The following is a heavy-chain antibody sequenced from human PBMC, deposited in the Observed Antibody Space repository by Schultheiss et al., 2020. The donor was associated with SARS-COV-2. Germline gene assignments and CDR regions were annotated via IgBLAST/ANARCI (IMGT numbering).Heavy chain of an antibody. CDR3: ARDGRYSGPLLRAFDI. Sequence: GGSLRLSCAASGFTFSSYSMNWVRQAPGKGLEWVSSISSSSSYIYYADSVKGRFTISRDNAKNSLYLQMNSLRAEDTAVYYCARDGRYSGPLLRAFDIWGQGTMVTVSS. CDR2: ISSSSSYI. D-gene: IGHD5-12*01. J-gene: IGHJ3*02. CDR1: GFTFSSYS. V-gene: IGHV3-21*01.